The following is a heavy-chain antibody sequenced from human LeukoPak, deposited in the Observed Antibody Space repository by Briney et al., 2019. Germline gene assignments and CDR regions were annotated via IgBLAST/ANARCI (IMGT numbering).Heavy chain of an antibody. CDR3: ARSGYFYDSSGYYHDFYYFDY. Sequence: GGSLRLSCAASGFTFSTYSMNWVRQAPGKGLEWVSSIISNSRYIYYADSVKGRFAISRDNAKNSLFLQMNSLRAEDTAVYYCARSGYFYDSSGYYHDFYYFDYWGQGTLVTVSS. J-gene: IGHJ4*02. V-gene: IGHV3-21*01. CDR1: GFTFSTYS. CDR2: IISNSRYI. D-gene: IGHD3-22*01.